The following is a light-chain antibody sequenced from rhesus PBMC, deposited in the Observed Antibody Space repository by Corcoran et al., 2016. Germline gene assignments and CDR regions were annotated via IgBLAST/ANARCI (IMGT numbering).Light chain of an antibody. J-gene: IGKJ3*01. V-gene: IGKV1S14*01. CDR2: YAY. Sequence: DIQMTQSPSPLSASVGDTVTIICRACQVSSTYLAWYQQKPGQAPRPLISYAYNLESGVPSRFCGSGSVTDFTATIGSLQPEDFATYYCQRHKGYAYAFEPGAKLNV. CDR3: QRHKGYAYA. CDR1: QVSSTY.